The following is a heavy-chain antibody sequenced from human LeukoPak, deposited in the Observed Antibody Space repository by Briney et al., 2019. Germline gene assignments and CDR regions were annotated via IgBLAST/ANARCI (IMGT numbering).Heavy chain of an antibody. V-gene: IGHV4-4*07. CDR3: ARTITIFGVARAFDI. Sequence: PSETLSLTCTVSGGSISSYYWSWIRQPAGKGLEWIGRIYTSGSTNYNPSLKSRVTISVDTSKNQFSLKLSSVTAADTAVYYCARTITIFGVARAFDIWSQGTMVTVSS. CDR2: IYTSGST. D-gene: IGHD3-3*01. J-gene: IGHJ3*02. CDR1: GGSISSYY.